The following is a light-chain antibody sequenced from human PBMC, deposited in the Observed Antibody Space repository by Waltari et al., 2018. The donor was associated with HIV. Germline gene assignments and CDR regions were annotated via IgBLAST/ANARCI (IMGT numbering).Light chain of an antibody. J-gene: IGKJ2*01. CDR1: QNIQNR. CDR3: QGGNGY. CDR2: FAS. V-gene: IGKV1-5*03. Sequence: DSPMNQSPSTLSASVGDRVIITCRASQNIQNRMAWYQQKPGKAPKLLIYFASTLQGGVPSRFSGSGSGTEFTLTISSLQPDDFATYYCQGGNGYFGRGTKVEIK.